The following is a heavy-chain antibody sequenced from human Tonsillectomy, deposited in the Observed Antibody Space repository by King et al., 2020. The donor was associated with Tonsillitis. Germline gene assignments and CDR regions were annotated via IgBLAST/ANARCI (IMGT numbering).Heavy chain of an antibody. J-gene: IGHJ6*03. V-gene: IGHV3-23*04. CDR1: GFTFSNYA. D-gene: IGHD2-2*01. CDR2: ISSSGGST. Sequence: VQLVESGGGLVQPGGSLRLSCAASGFTFSNYAMSWVRQAPGKGLEWGSAISSSGGSTYYADSVKGRFTISRDNSKNTLYLQMNSLRAEDTAVYYCARYCSSTTCLMDHHNYYYYMDVWGKGTTVTVSS. CDR3: ARYCSSTTCLMDHHNYYYYMDV.